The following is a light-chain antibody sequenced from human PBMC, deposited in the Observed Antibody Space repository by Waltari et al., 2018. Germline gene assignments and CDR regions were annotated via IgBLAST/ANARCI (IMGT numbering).Light chain of an antibody. CDR2: DVN. CDR1: SSDIGASNR. CDR3: TSYTTSSTLL. J-gene: IGLJ2*01. V-gene: IGLV2-18*02. Sequence: QSALTQPPSVSGSPGQSVTISCTGTSSDIGASNRVSWYQVPPGTVPIPIIFDVNNRPSGVPDRLSGSKSGNTASLTISGLQAEDEADYYCTSYTTSSTLLFGGGTKLTVL.